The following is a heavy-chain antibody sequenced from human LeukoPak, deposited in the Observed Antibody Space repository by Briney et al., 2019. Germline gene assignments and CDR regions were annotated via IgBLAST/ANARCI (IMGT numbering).Heavy chain of an antibody. J-gene: IGHJ4*02. Sequence: GGSLRLSCSASGFAFSAYAMHWVRQAPGKGLEYVSAINSNGRSTYYADSVKGRFTISRDNSKNTVYLEMSSLRGEDTAVYYCARSSKMATIDFDYWGQGTLVTVSS. CDR1: GFAFSAYA. V-gene: IGHV3-64*03. CDR2: INSNGRST. CDR3: ARSSKMATIDFDY. D-gene: IGHD5-24*01.